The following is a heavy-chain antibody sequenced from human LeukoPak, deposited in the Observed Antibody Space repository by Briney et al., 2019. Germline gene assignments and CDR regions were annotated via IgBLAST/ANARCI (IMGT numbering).Heavy chain of an antibody. V-gene: IGHV3-30*18. Sequence: GGSLRLSCAASGFTFSSYCMHWVRQAPGKGLEGVAVISYDGSNKYYADSVKGRFTISRDNSKNTLYLQMNSLRAEDTAVYYCAKSFRARGIAVAGLWGQGTLVTVSS. CDR2: ISYDGSNK. J-gene: IGHJ4*02. CDR3: AKSFRARGIAVAGL. CDR1: GFTFSSYC. D-gene: IGHD6-19*01.